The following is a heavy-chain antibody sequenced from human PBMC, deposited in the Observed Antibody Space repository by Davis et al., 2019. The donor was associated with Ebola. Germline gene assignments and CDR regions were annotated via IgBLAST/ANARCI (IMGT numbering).Heavy chain of an antibody. CDR2: INPSGGST. Sequence: AASVKVSCKASGYTFTSYYMHWVRQAPGQGLEWMGIINPSGGSTSYAQKFQGRVTMTRDTSTSTVYMELSSLRSEDTAVYYCARGGSYPIAWYYYGMDVWGQGTTVTVSS. D-gene: IGHD3-10*01. CDR3: ARGGSYPIAWYYYGMDV. V-gene: IGHV1-46*01. J-gene: IGHJ6*02. CDR1: GYTFTSYY.